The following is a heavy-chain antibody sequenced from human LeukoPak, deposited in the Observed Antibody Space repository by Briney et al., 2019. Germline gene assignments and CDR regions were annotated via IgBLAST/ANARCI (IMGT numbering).Heavy chain of an antibody. J-gene: IGHJ3*02. CDR1: GGSISSSSYY. CDR2: IYYSGST. D-gene: IGHD3-10*01. V-gene: IGHV4-39*07. CDR3: ARVDGRYYYGSGSYSLALDAFDI. Sequence: PSETLSLTCTVSGGSISSSSYYWGWIRQPPGKGLEWIGSIYYSGSTYYNPSLKSRVTISVATSKNQFSLKLNSVTAADTAVYYCARVDGRYYYGSGSYSLALDAFDIWGQGTMVTVSS.